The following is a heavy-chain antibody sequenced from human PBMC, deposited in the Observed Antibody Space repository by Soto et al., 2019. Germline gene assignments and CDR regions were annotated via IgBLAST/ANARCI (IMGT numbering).Heavy chain of an antibody. V-gene: IGHV3-23*01. Sequence: EVQLLESGGGLVQPGGSLRLSCAASGFTFSSYGMSWVRQAPGKGLEWVSGITTTGDSTYYADSVKGRFTISRDNSKNTLYLQMNSLRAEDTAVYYCAKQRRSPDYWGQGTLVTVSS. CDR3: AKQRRSPDY. D-gene: IGHD1-1*01. J-gene: IGHJ4*02. CDR1: GFTFSSYG. CDR2: ITTTGDST.